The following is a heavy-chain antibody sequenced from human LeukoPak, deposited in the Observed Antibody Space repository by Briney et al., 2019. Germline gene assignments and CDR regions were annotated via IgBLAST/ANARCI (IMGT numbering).Heavy chain of an antibody. V-gene: IGHV3-30*03. CDR1: GFTFSSYG. J-gene: IGHJ4*02. D-gene: IGHD6-19*01. CDR2: ISYDGSNK. Sequence: GGSLRLSCAASGFTFSSYGMHWVRQAPGKGLEWVAVISYDGSNKYYADSVKGRFTISRDNSKNTLYLQMNRLRAEDTAVYYCASELGLGIAVAGYQIDYWGQGTLVTVST. CDR3: ASELGLGIAVAGYQIDY.